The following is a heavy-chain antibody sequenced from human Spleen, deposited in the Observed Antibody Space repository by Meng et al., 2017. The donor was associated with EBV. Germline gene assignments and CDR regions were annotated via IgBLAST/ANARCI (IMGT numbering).Heavy chain of an antibody. CDR3: SRDGGLSGSYAYWFDP. D-gene: IGHD1-26*01. Sequence: LSFGASGCSRRRVIGWCSVRTPHGKAPERIGDILPIETTTYTPKLKSRFTMSVDKSQNHFSMTLHSVTAAETAVYNCSRDGGLSGSYAYWFDPWGQGTLVTVSS. CDR1: GCSRRRVIG. V-gene: IGHV4-4*02. CDR2: ILPIETT. J-gene: IGHJ5*02.